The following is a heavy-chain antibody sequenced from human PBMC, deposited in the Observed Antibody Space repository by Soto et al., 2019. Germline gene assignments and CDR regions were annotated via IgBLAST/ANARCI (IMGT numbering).Heavy chain of an antibody. J-gene: IGHJ6*02. V-gene: IGHV3-30-3*01. D-gene: IGHD5-18*01. CDR3: ARDTGPNGYNYYYFGMDV. Sequence: PGGSLRLSCAASGFTVSNYAMHWVRQAPGKGLEWVAVISYDGSDKYNANSVKGRFTISRDNSKNTLYLQMNSLRAEDTAVYYCARDTGPNGYNYYYFGMDVWGPGTTLTVYS. CDR2: ISYDGSDK. CDR1: GFTVSNYA.